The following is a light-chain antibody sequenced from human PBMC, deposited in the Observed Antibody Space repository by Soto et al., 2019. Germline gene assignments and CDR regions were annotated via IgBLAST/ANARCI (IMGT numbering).Light chain of an antibody. V-gene: IGLV3-21*02. CDR2: DDS. CDR3: QGWDSRSEHVV. Sequence: SYELTQPPSVSVAPGQTARITCGGNNIGSNSVHWYQQKPGQAPVLVVSDDSDRPSGIPERFSGSNSGDTATLTISRVEPGGEDDYDCQGWDSRSEHVVFGGGTQLTVL. CDR1: NIGSNS. J-gene: IGLJ2*01.